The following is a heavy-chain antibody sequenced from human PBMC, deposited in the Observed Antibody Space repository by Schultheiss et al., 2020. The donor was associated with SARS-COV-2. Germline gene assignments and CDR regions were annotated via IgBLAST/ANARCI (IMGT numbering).Heavy chain of an antibody. CDR2: IYSGGST. CDR3: ARDTWRTTAMVIPDY. V-gene: IGHV3-NL1*01. CDR1: GFTFSSYG. Sequence: GGSLRLSCAASGFTFSSYGMHWVRQAPGKGLEWVAVIYSGGSTYYADSVKGRFTISRDNSKNTLYLQMNSLRAEDTAVYYCARDTWRTTAMVIPDYWGQGTLVTVSS. J-gene: IGHJ4*02. D-gene: IGHD5-18*01.